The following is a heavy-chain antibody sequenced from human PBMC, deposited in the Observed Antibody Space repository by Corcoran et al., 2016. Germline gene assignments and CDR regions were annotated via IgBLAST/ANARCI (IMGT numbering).Heavy chain of an antibody. V-gene: IGHV1-69*01. CDR3: ARGEDYYDSSGYYDYFDY. CDR1: GGTFSSYA. D-gene: IGHD3-22*01. Sequence: QVQLVQSGAEVKKPGSSVKVSCKASGGTFSSYAISWVRQAPGQGLEWMGGIIPIFGTAHYAQKFQGRVTITADESTSTAYMELSSLRSEDTAVYYCARGEDYYDSSGYYDYFDYWGQGTLVTVSS. CDR2: IIPIFGTA. J-gene: IGHJ4*02.